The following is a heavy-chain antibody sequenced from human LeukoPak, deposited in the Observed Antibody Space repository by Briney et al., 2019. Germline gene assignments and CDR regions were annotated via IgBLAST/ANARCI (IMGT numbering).Heavy chain of an antibody. Sequence: ASVKVSCKASGYTFTRYYMYWVRQAPGQGLEWMGIINPSGGSTSYSQKFQGRVTMISDTSTSTVYMELSSLRSEDTAVYYCARVHDYGDLRYLDYWGQGTLVTVSS. J-gene: IGHJ4*02. V-gene: IGHV1-46*01. CDR3: ARVHDYGDLRYLDY. CDR1: GYTFTRYY. CDR2: INPSGGST. D-gene: IGHD4-17*01.